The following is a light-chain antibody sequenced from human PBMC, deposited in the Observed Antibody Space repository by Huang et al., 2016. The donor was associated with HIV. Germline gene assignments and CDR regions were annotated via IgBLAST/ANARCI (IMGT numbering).Light chain of an antibody. V-gene: IGKV3-20*01. CDR2: GAS. CDR3: HQYGSLPRT. J-gene: IGKJ1*01. CDR1: HSVSNIY. Sequence: EIVFTQSPGTLSLSPVERATLSCRASHSVSNIYLACYPQKPGQAPRLLIYGASSRATDIPDRFSGSGSGTDFTLTISRLEPEDFAVYFCHQYGSLPRTFGQGTKVEI.